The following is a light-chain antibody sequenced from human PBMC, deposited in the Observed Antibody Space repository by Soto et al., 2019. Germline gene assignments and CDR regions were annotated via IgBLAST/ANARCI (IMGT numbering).Light chain of an antibody. V-gene: IGKV2-30*02. CDR3: MQGTHWPWT. J-gene: IGKJ1*01. Sequence: DVVMTQSPLSLPVTLGQPASISCSSSQSLIHSDGNTYLNWFHQRPGQSPRRLLYKVSDRDSGVPDRVSGSGSGTDFTLKISRVEAEDVGVYYCMQGTHWPWTFGQGTEVEIK. CDR1: QSLIHSDGNTY. CDR2: KVS.